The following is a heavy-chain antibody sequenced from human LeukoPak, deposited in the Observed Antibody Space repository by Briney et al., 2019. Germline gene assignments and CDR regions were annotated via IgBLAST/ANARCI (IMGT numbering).Heavy chain of an antibody. V-gene: IGHV4-59*08. CDR1: GGSISSYY. D-gene: IGHD5-24*01. J-gene: IGHJ3*02. CDR3: ARFKGWLQLGAFDI. CDR2: IYYSGST. Sequence: SETLSLTCTVSGGSISSYYWSWIRQPPGKGLEWIGYIYYSGSTNYNPSLKSRVTISVDTSKNQFSLKLSSVTAADTAVYYCARFKGWLQLGAFDIWGQGTMVTVSS.